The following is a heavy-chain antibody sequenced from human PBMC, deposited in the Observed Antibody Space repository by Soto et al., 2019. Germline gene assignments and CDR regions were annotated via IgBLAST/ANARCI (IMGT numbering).Heavy chain of an antibody. V-gene: IGHV1-2*04. CDR1: GYAFTGYY. Sequence: EASVKVSCKASGYAFTGYYMHWVRQAPGQGLEWMGWINPNSGGTNYAQKFQGWVTMTRDTSTSTAYMELSRLRSDDTAVYYCARAEGVVVTGSAIDYWGQGTLVTSPQ. CDR3: ARAEGVVVTGSAIDY. CDR2: INPNSGGT. J-gene: IGHJ4*02. D-gene: IGHD2-15*01.